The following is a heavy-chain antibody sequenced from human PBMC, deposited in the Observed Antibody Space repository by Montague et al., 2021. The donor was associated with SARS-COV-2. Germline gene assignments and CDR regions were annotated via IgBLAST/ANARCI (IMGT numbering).Heavy chain of an antibody. CDR1: GGSISNYY. CDR3: ARGGSYYYYGLDV. J-gene: IGHJ6*02. CDR2: IYYSGST. D-gene: IGHD3-16*01. Sequence: SETLSLTCTVSGGSISNYYWSWIRQPPGRGLEWIGYIYYSGSTDYSPSLKSRVTISLDTSKNQFSLKVTSVTAADTAVYYYARGGSYYYYGLDVWGPGTTVTVSS. V-gene: IGHV4-59*01.